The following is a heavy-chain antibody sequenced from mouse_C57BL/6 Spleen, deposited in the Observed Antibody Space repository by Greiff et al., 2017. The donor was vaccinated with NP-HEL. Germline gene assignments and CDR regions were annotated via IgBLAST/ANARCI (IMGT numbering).Heavy chain of an antibody. D-gene: IGHD4-1*01. J-gene: IGHJ2*01. CDR3: ARSGTGSSFDY. CDR1: GYTFTNYW. CDR2: IYPGGGYT. V-gene: IGHV1-63*01. Sequence: VQLVESGAELVRPGTSVKMSCKASGYTFTNYWIGWAKQRPGHGLEWIGDIYPGGGYTNYNEKFKGKATLTADKSSSTAYMQFSSLTSEDSAIYYCARSGTGSSFDYWGQGTTLTVSS.